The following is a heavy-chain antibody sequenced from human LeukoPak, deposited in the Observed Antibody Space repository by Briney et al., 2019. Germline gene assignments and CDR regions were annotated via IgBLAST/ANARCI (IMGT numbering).Heavy chain of an antibody. D-gene: IGHD3-10*01. V-gene: IGHV1-18*01. CDR3: AGVDAMAREVINWFDP. J-gene: IGHJ5*02. CDR1: GYIFSTYG. Sequence: ASVKVSCKASGYIFSTYGISWVRQAPGQGLEWMGWISGYNGNTNYAQKLQGRVTMTTDTSTSTAYMEVRSLRSDDTALYYCAGVDAMAREVINWFDPWGQGTLVTVSS. CDR2: ISGYNGNT.